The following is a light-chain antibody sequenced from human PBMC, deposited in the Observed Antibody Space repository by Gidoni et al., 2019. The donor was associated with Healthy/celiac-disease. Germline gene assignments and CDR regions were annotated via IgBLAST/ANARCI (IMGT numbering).Light chain of an antibody. Sequence: AIQLTQSPSSLSASVGDRVTITCRASQAISSTLAWYQQKQGKAPKLLIYDASSLESGVPSRFSGSGSGTDFTLTISSLQPEDFATYYCQQFNSYPLTFXGXTKVEIK. V-gene: IGKV1-13*02. CDR3: QQFNSYPLT. CDR1: QAISST. J-gene: IGKJ4*01. CDR2: DAS.